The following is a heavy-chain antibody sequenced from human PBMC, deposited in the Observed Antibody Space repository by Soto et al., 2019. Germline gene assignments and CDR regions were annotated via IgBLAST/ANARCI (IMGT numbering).Heavy chain of an antibody. CDR3: ARTRMIESWIDY. J-gene: IGHJ4*02. D-gene: IGHD3-16*01. Sequence: PSETLSLTCAVSGGSISSGGYSWSWIRKPPGKGLEWIGYVYYTGSTLYNPSLKSRVSISVDMSKKELSLRLSSVTAADTAVYYCARTRMIESWIDYWGQGTPVTVSS. CDR1: GGSISSGGYS. CDR2: VYYTGST. V-gene: IGHV4-61*08.